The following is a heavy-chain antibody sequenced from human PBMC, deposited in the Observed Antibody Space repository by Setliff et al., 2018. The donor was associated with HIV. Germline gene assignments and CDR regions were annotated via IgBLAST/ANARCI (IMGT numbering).Heavy chain of an antibody. V-gene: IGHV3-23*03. CDR3: AKVFGTSPLVGYFDL. D-gene: IGHD3-10*01. CDR1: GFTFDDYT. Sequence: GGSLRLSCGASGFTFDDYTMHWVRQVPGKGLEWVSVIYSEDYGGNTHYADSVKGRFTISRDNSKNTLYLQINSLRAEDTATYYCAKVFGTSPLVGYFDLWGRGTRVTVSS. CDR2: IYSEDYGGNT. J-gene: IGHJ2*01.